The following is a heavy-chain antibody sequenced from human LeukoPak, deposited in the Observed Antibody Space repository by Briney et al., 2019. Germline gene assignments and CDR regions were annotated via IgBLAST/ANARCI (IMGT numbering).Heavy chain of an antibody. CDR2: IYYSGST. CDR1: GGSISSGDYY. Sequence: SQTLSLTCTVSGGSISSGDYYWSWIRQPPGKGLEWIGYIYYSGSTYYNPSLKSRVTKSVDTSKNQFSLKLSSVTAADTAVYYCARVPGSYYNDVYYFDYWGQGTLVTVSS. V-gene: IGHV4-30-4*01. D-gene: IGHD3-10*01. CDR3: ARVPGSYYNDVYYFDY. J-gene: IGHJ4*02.